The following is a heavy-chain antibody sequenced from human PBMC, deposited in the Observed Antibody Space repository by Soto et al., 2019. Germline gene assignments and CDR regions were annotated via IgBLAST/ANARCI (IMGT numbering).Heavy chain of an antibody. CDR2: INHSGST. J-gene: IGHJ5*02. CDR3: ARGPITMVRGVDWFDP. D-gene: IGHD3-10*01. V-gene: IGHV4-34*01. Sequence: SETLSLTCAVYGGSFSGYYWSWIRQPPGKGLEWIGEINHSGSTNYNLSLKSRVTISVDTSENQFSLKLSSVTAADTVLFYCARGPITMVRGVDWFDPWGQGTLVTVSS. CDR1: GGSFSGYY.